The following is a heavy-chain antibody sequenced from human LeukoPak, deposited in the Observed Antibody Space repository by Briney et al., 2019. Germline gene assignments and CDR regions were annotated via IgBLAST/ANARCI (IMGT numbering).Heavy chain of an antibody. J-gene: IGHJ4*02. CDR3: TTGWREYYYDSSGYYYPRDY. D-gene: IGHD3-22*01. CDR2: IKSKTDGGTT. CDR1: GFTFSNAW. V-gene: IGHV3-15*01. Sequence: GGSLRLSCAASGFTFSNAWMSWVRQAPGKGLEWAGRIKSKTDGGTTDYAAPVKGRFTISRDDSKNTLYLQMNSLKTEDTAVYYCTTGWREYYYDSSGYYYPRDYWGQGTLVTVSS.